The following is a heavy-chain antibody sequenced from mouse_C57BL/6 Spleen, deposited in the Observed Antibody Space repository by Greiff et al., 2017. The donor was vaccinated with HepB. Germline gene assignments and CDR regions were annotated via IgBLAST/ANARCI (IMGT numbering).Heavy chain of an antibody. V-gene: IGHV14-2*01. CDR1: GFNIKDYY. J-gene: IGHJ2*01. CDR2: IDPEDGET. CDR3: SSANTYYFDY. Sequence: EVQLQQSGAELVKPGASVKLSCTASGFNIKDYYMHWVKQRTEQGLEWIGRIDPEDGETKYAPKFKGKATITADTSSNTAYMQLSSLTSEDTSVYYCSSANTYYFDYWGQGTTLTVSS. D-gene: IGHD5-2*01.